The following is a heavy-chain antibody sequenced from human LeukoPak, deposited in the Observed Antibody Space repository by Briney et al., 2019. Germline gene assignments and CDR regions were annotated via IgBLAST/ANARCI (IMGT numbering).Heavy chain of an antibody. CDR3: ARGTLAGCSSTSCYGLDY. CDR2: INRSGST. J-gene: IGHJ4*02. Sequence: SETLSLTCAVYGGSFSGYYWSWIRQPPGKGLEWIGEINRSGSTNYNPSLKSRVTISVDTSKNQFSLKLSSVTAADTAVYYCARGTLAGCSSTSCYGLDYWGQGTLVTVSS. D-gene: IGHD2-2*01. V-gene: IGHV4-34*01. CDR1: GGSFSGYY.